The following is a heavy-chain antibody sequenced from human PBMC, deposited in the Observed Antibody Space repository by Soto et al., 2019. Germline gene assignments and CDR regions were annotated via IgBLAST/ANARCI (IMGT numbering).Heavy chain of an antibody. CDR1: GYTFTSYY. Sequence: ASVKVSCKASGYTFTSYYMHWVRQAPGQGLEWMGIINPSGGSTSYAQKFQGRVTMTRDTSTSTVYMELSSLRSEDTAVYYCARDILPYYYGSGSSNYYYYYGMDFWGQGTTVTVSS. CDR3: ARDILPYYYGSGSSNYYYYYGMDF. D-gene: IGHD3-10*01. J-gene: IGHJ6*02. V-gene: IGHV1-46*03. CDR2: INPSGGST.